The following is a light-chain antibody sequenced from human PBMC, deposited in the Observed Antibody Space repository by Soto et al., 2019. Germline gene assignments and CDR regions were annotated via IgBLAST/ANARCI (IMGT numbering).Light chain of an antibody. V-gene: IGLV2-11*01. J-gene: IGLJ3*02. Sequence: QSALTQPRSVSGSPGQSVTVSCTGTRSGVGNYKYVTWYQQHPGKAPKVLIYDVSKRPSGVPDRFSGSKSGNTASLTISGLQPEDEGDYYCCSYAGSYTWVFGGGTKLTVL. CDR3: CSYAGSYTWV. CDR2: DVS. CDR1: RSGVGNYKY.